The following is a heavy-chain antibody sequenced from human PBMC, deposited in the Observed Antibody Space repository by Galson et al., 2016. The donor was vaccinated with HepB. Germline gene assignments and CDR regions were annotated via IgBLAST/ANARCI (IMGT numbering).Heavy chain of an antibody. CDR1: GFTFNTYE. V-gene: IGHV3-48*03. CDR3: ARTRRDRYYYGSGTFTNAFDL. CDR2: ISDSGHTI. J-gene: IGHJ3*01. D-gene: IGHD3-10*01. Sequence: SLRLSCAASGFTFNTYEINWVRQAPGKGLEWVSYISDSGHTIYYADSVRGRFTISSDNAKSSVNLQMNSLRAEDTAVYFCARTRRDRYYYGSGTFTNAFDLWGQGTVVSVSS.